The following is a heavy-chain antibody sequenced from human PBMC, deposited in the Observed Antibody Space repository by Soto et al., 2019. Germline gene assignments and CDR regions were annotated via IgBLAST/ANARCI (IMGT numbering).Heavy chain of an antibody. Sequence: QVQLVQSGAEVKEPGSSVKVSCKASGRTFNSDTINWVRQAPGHGLEWMGRINSILGISNYAQKFQGRIAITADKSTNSGYMELSSLRSEDSAVYYCARGPVRGMGGDSWGQGTLVTVSS. CDR2: INSILGIS. D-gene: IGHD3-16*01. J-gene: IGHJ5*01. CDR3: ARGPVRGMGGDS. V-gene: IGHV1-69*02. CDR1: GRTFNSDT.